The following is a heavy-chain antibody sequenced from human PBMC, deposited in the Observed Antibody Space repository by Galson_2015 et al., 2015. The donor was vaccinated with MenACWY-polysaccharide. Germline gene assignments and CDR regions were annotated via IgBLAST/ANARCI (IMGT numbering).Heavy chain of an antibody. CDR1: RGSISRHIYY. CDR3: ARGVYCGDGCYSGTDS. D-gene: IGHD2-21*01. J-gene: IGHJ3*01. V-gene: IGHV4-31*11. Sequence: TLSLTCAVSRGSISRHIYYWTWIRPLPGKGLEWIGYIQYSGSTYYTPSLKSRVTMSVDTSKNPFSLEVRSVTAADTAVYYCARGVYCGDGCYSGTDSWGQGTMVTVSS. CDR2: IQYSGST.